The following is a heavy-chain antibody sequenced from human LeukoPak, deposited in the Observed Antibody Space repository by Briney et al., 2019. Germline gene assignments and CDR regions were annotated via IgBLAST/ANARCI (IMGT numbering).Heavy chain of an antibody. V-gene: IGHV3-11*01. J-gene: IGHJ4*02. CDR2: ISSSGSII. CDR3: ARRAGDYSHPYDY. D-gene: IGHD3-22*01. Sequence: GGSLRLSCAASGFTFSDYYMSWIRQAPGKGLEWVSYISSSGSIIYYADSVKGRFTISRDNAKNSLYLQMNSLRAEDTAVYYCARRAGDYSHPYDYWGQGILVTVSS. CDR1: GFTFSDYY.